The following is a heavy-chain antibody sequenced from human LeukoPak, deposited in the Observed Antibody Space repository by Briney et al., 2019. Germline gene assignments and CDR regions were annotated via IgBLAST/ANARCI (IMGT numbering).Heavy chain of an antibody. V-gene: IGHV4-30-4*01. CDR1: GGSINSGDYY. CDR3: ARSESLGGYFDNDAFDI. J-gene: IGHJ3*02. Sequence: SQTLSLTCTVSGGSINSGDYYWNWIRQPPGKGPEWIGSIYYSENTYYNPSLKTRISLSLKSRVTISIDPSTNQFFLNLTSVTAADTAMYYCARSESLGGYFDNDAFDIWGQGTMVTVSS. D-gene: IGHD3-9*01. CDR2: IYYSENT.